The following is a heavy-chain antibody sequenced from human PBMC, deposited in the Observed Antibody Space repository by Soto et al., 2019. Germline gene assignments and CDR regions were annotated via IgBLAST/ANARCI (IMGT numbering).Heavy chain of an antibody. CDR1: GGTFSSYT. V-gene: IGHV1-69*04. J-gene: IGHJ3*02. CDR3: AREMSYGDAADI. CDR2: IIPILGIA. D-gene: IGHD4-17*01. Sequence: SVKVSCKASGGTFSSYTISWVRQAPGQGLEWMGRIIPILGIANYAQKFQGRVTITADKSTSTAYMELSSLRSEDTAVYYCAREMSYGDAADIWGQGTMVTVSS.